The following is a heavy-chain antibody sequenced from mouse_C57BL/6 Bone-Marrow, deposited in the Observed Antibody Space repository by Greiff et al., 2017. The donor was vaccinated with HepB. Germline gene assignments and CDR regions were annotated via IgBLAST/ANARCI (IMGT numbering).Heavy chain of an antibody. J-gene: IGHJ4*01. Sequence: VKLMESGPGLVAPSQSLSITCTVSGFSLTSYGVHWVRQPPGKGLEWLVVIWSDGSTTYNSALKSRLSISKDNSKSQVFLKMNSLQTDDTAMYYCARHSYYSKGAMDYWGQGTSVTVSS. CDR3: ARHSYYSKGAMDY. CDR1: GFSLTSYG. CDR2: IWSDGST. D-gene: IGHD2-5*01. V-gene: IGHV2-6-1*01.